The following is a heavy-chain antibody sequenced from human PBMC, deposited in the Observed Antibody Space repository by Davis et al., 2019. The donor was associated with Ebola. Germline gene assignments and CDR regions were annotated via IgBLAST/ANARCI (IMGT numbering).Heavy chain of an antibody. CDR3: ARRDTMVRGAFND. V-gene: IGHV1-69*13. J-gene: IGHJ4*02. CDR2: IIPIFGIA. CDR1: GGTFSSYA. Sequence: SVKVSCKASGGTFSSYAISWVRPAPGQGLEWMGGIIPIFGIAKYAQKFQGRVTITADESTNTAYMELNSLRSEDTAVYYCARRDTMVRGAFNDWGQGTLVTVSS. D-gene: IGHD3-10*01.